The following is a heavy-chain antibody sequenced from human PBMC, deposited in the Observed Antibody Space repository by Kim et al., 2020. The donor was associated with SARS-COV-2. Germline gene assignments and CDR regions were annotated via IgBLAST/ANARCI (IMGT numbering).Heavy chain of an antibody. CDR3: AKSPGYGNYYYYGMDV. J-gene: IGHJ6*01. D-gene: IGHD5-18*01. CDR2: ISGSGGST. CDR1: GFTFSSYA. V-gene: IGHV3-23*01. Sequence: GGSLRLSCAASGFTFSSYAMSWVRQAPGKGLEWVSAISGSGGSTYYADSVKGRFTISRDNSQNTLYLQMNSLRAEDTAVYYCAKSPGYGNYYYYGMDVWGKGTTVTVSS.